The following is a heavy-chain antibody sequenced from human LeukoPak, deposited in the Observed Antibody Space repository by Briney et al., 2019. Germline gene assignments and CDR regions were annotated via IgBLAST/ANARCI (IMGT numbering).Heavy chain of an antibody. CDR1: GGSISSYY. J-gene: IGHJ5*02. Sequence: SETLSLTCTVSGGSISSYYWSWIRQPPGKGLEWIGYISHSGSTNFNPSLKSRVAISVDTSKNQFSLKLSSVTAADTAVYYCAREGTAGTNLNWFDPWGRGTLVTVSS. V-gene: IGHV4-59*01. CDR2: ISHSGST. CDR3: AREGTAGTNLNWFDP. D-gene: IGHD1-1*01.